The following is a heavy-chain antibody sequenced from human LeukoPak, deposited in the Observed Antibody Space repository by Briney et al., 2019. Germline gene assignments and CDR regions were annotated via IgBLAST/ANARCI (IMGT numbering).Heavy chain of an antibody. Sequence: GGSLRLSCAASGFSFSNSGMSWVRQAPAEGLEWVAGISGGGANTHYADSVKGRFTISRDNSKNTLCLQMNSLRDEDTAIYYCSKWNGYGDYWGQGTLVTVSS. J-gene: IGHJ4*02. D-gene: IGHD1-1*01. V-gene: IGHV3-23*01. CDR2: ISGGGANT. CDR1: GFSFSNSG. CDR3: SKWNGYGDY.